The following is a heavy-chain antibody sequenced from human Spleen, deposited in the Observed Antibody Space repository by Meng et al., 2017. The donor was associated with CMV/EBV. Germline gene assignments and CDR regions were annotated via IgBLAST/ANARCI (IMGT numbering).Heavy chain of an antibody. Sequence: GSLRLSCKGSGYNFANYWIAWVRQMPGKGLEWMGIIYPGDSDTRYSPSFQGQVTISADKFNNTAFLQWSSLKASDTAIYYCARHLSSSGWHGHFDYWGQGTLFTFSS. V-gene: IGHV5-51*01. CDR1: GYNFANYW. J-gene: IGHJ4*02. D-gene: IGHD6-19*01. CDR3: ARHLSSSGWHGHFDY. CDR2: IYPGDSDT.